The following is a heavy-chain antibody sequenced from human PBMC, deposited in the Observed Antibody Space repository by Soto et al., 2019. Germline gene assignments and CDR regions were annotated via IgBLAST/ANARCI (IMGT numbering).Heavy chain of an antibody. CDR2: IIPIFGSA. D-gene: IGHD2-2*02. Sequence: SVKVSCKAPGGTLSSYAINWVRQAPGQGLEWMGGIIPIFGSANYAPKFQGRVTISADESTSTAYMEVSSLRSEDTAVYYCAGTREIPSYNGMDVWGQGTTGTVSS. CDR1: GGTLSSYA. J-gene: IGHJ6*02. V-gene: IGHV1-69*13. CDR3: AGTREIPSYNGMDV.